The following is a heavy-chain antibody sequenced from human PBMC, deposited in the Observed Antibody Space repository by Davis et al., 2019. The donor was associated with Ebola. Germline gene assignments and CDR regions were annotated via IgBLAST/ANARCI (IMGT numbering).Heavy chain of an antibody. CDR2: ISTSSAYT. D-gene: IGHD5/OR15-5a*01. J-gene: IGHJ4*02. CDR3: AKCRIAPGRFLDS. Sequence: GESLTLSCTASGFSFSEFCMTWIRQAPGKGLEWVASISTSSAYTDYTDSVKGRFIIYRDNPRPSLYRQRNSLRAEDTAVYHCAKCRIAPGRFLDSWGQGTRVIVSS. CDR1: GFSFSEFC. V-gene: IGHV3-11*06.